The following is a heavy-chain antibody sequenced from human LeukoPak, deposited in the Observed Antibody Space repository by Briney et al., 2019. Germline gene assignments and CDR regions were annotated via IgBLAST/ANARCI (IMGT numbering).Heavy chain of an antibody. CDR3: ARGRGGYCSSTSCEFDP. D-gene: IGHD2-2*01. V-gene: IGHV1-46*01. J-gene: IGHJ5*02. CDR1: GYTFTSYY. Sequence: ASVKVSCEASGYTFTSYYMHWVRQAPGQGLEWMGIINPSGGSTSYAQKFQGRVTMTRDTSTSTVYMELSSLRSEDTAVYYCARGRGGYCSSTSCEFDPWGQGTLVTVSS. CDR2: INPSGGST.